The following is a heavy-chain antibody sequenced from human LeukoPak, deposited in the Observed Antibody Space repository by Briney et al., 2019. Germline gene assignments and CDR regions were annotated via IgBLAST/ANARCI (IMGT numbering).Heavy chain of an antibody. V-gene: IGHV3-30*18. CDR3: ANRGSSWYYFDN. Sequence: PGGSLRLSCAASGFTFSSFAMHWVRQALGKGLEWVAVISYDGSNKYYADSVKGRFTISRDNSKNTLYLQMNSLRAEDTAVYYCANRGSSWYYFDNWGQGTLVTVSS. CDR1: GFTFSSFA. CDR2: ISYDGSNK. D-gene: IGHD6-13*01. J-gene: IGHJ4*02.